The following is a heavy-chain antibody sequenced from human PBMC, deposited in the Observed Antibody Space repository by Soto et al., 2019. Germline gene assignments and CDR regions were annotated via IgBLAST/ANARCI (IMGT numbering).Heavy chain of an antibody. Sequence: SETLSLTCDVSGDTISTGGYTWAWIRQPPGKALEWIGHTYHSGNPYYNPSLKSRVTISVDTSKNQFSLKLSSVAAADTAVYYCARHLGHCISTSCTGGYYYYGMDVWGQGTTVTVSS. V-gene: IGHV4-30-2*03. D-gene: IGHD2-2*01. CDR2: TYHSGNP. J-gene: IGHJ6*02. CDR1: GDTISTGGYT. CDR3: ARHLGHCISTSCTGGYYYYGMDV.